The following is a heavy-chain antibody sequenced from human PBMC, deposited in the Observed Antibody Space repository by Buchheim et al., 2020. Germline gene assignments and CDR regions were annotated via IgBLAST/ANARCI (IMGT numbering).Heavy chain of an antibody. J-gene: IGHJ6*02. CDR1: GGTFSSYA. D-gene: IGHD2-21*02. CDR3: ARGIETDCGGDCYHFSYYYGMDV. V-gene: IGHV1-69*06. CDR2: IIPIFGTA. Sequence: QVQLVQSGAEVKKPGSSVKVSCKASGGTFSSYAISWVRQAPGQGLEWMGGIIPIFGTANYAQKFQGRATITADKSTSTASMELSSLRSEDTAVYYCARGIETDCGGDCYHFSYYYGMDVWGQGTT.